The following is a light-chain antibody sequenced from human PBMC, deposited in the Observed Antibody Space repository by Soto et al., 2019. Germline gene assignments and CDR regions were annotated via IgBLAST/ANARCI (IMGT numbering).Light chain of an antibody. CDR3: QRYGSSPPFS. Sequence: EIVLTQSPGTLSLSPGERATLSCRASQSVSSYYLAWYQQKHGQAPRLLIYGASSRATGIPDRFSGSGSGTDFTPTISRLVPEDYAVYYCQRYGSSPPFSFGPGTKVDIK. J-gene: IGKJ3*01. CDR1: QSVSSYY. CDR2: GAS. V-gene: IGKV3-20*01.